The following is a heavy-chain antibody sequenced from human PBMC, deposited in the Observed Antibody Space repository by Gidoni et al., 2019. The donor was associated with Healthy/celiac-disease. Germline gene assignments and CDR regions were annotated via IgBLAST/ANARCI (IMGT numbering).Heavy chain of an antibody. CDR3: TRVFRHTPRWGYFDY. Sequence: EVQLVESGGGFVKPGRSLRLPCTASGFTFGASAMSWFRQAPGKGLEWVGFIRSKAYGGTTEYAASVKGRFTISRDDSKSIAYLQMNSLKTEDTAVYYCTRVFRHTPRWGYFDYWGQGTLVTVSS. CDR1: GFTFGASA. V-gene: IGHV3-49*05. J-gene: IGHJ4*02. D-gene: IGHD1-26*01. CDR2: IRSKAYGGTT.